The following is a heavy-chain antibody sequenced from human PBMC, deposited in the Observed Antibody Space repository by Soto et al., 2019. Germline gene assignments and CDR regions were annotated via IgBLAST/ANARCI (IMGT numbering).Heavy chain of an antibody. J-gene: IGHJ3*01. V-gene: IGHV3-53*01. CDR3: ARDGGYCSGGSCYYDVFDF. CDR1: GFTVSSNY. D-gene: IGHD2-15*01. Sequence: GGSLRLSCAASGFTVSSNYMSWVRQAPGKGLEWVSVIYSGGSTYYADSVKGRFTISRDNSKNTLYLQMNSLRAEDTAVYYCARDGGYCSGGSCYYDVFDFWGQGSMVIVSS. CDR2: IYSGGST.